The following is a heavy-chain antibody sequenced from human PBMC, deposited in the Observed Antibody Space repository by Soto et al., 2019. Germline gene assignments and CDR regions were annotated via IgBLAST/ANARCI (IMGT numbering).Heavy chain of an antibody. CDR3: TRGRNSGDGYNGGGY. CDR2: MNPNSGHT. V-gene: IGHV1-8*02. CDR1: GYTFTGYY. Sequence: ASVKVSCKASGYTFTGYYMHWVRQAPGQGLEWMGWMNPNSGHTGYAQKFQGRVTMTRDTSISTAYMELSSLRYEDTAVYYCTRGRNSGDGYNGGGYWGQGTLVTVYS. D-gene: IGHD1-1*01. J-gene: IGHJ4*02.